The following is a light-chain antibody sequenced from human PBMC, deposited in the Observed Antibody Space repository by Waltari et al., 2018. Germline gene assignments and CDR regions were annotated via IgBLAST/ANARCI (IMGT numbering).Light chain of an antibody. Sequence: QSVLTQPPSASGPPGQRVTISCSGSSPNIGRKTVNWYQQLPGTAPKLLIYSNNQRPSGVPDRFSGSKSGTSASLAISGLQSEDEADYYCAAWDDSLNGWVFGGGTKLTVL. CDR2: SNN. CDR1: SPNIGRKT. CDR3: AAWDDSLNGWV. J-gene: IGLJ3*02. V-gene: IGLV1-44*01.